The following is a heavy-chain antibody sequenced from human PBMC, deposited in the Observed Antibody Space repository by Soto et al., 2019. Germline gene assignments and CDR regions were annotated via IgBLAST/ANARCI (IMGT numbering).Heavy chain of an antibody. J-gene: IGHJ4*02. V-gene: IGHV3-48*02. CDR1: GFTFSTYS. D-gene: IGHD6-13*01. CDR2: ISTSSRTI. CDR3: ARSRVNIAANDFDS. Sequence: EMQLVESGGGLVQPGGSLRLSCAVSGFTFSTYSMNWVRQAPGKGLEWVSYISTSSRTIYYADSVKGRFTISRDNAKNSLYLQMNSLRDEDTAVYYCARSRVNIAANDFDSWGQGTLVTVSS.